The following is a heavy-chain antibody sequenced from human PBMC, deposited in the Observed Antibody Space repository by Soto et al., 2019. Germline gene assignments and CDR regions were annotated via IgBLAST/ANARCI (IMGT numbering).Heavy chain of an antibody. D-gene: IGHD3-16*01. J-gene: IGHJ4*02. CDR1: GFTFNTYW. CDR3: ARGLGYGEG. CDR2: IKSDGSNT. Sequence: EVQLVESGGGLVQPGGSLRLSCEASGFTFNTYWMHWVRQAPGKGLVWVSRIKSDGSNTAYADSVKSRFTISRDNAKNTMYLQMNSLRAEDTAVYYCARGLGYGEGWGQGTLVSGSS. V-gene: IGHV3-74*01.